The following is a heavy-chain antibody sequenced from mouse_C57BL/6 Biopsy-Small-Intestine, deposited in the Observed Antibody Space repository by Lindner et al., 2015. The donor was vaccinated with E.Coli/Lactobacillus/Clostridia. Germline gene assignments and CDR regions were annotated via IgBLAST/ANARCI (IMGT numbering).Heavy chain of an antibody. CDR2: ISSGGSYT. CDR3: ARQGDGFHFDY. V-gene: IGHV5-6*01. D-gene: IGHD2-3*01. J-gene: IGHJ2*01. Sequence: VQLQESGGDLVKPGGSLKLSCAASGFTFSSYGMSWVRQTPDKRLEWVATISSGGSYTYYPDSVKGRFTISRDNAKNTLYLQMSSLKSEDTAMYFCARQGDGFHFDYWGQGTTLTVSS. CDR1: GFTFSSYG.